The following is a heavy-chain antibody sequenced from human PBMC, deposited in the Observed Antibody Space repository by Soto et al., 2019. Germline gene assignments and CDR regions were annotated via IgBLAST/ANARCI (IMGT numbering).Heavy chain of an antibody. CDR3: VREGDYSDNNGYPLFDY. J-gene: IGHJ4*02. CDR2: IFGSGET. Sequence: QVQLQESGPGLLKPSETLSLTCTVSGASMRNYYWSWIRQPAGKGLEWIGRIFGSGETYYNPSLKSRIILSVDLSKSQFSLELTSVTAADTAVYFCVREGDYSDNNGYPLFDYWGQGPLVTVSP. CDR1: GASMRNYY. V-gene: IGHV4-4*07. D-gene: IGHD3-22*01.